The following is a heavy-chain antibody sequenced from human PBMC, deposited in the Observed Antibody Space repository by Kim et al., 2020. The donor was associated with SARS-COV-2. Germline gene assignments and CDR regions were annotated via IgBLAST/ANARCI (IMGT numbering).Heavy chain of an antibody. V-gene: IGHV4-39*01. D-gene: IGHD3-22*01. J-gene: IGHJ4*01. CDR1: GGSISTRYY. Sequence: SETLSPTCTVSGGSISTRYYWGWIRQPPGKGLEWIGSIYYGGSTYYNPSLKSRVTISVDTSKNQFSLRLSSVTAADSAVYFCARSYYYDDGGSSSFDSWG. CDR2: IYYGGST. CDR3: ARSYYYDDGGSSSFDS.